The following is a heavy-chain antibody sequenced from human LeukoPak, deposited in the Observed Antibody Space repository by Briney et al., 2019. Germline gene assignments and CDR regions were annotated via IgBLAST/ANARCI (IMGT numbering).Heavy chain of an antibody. V-gene: IGHV1-46*01. CDR2: INPSGGST. D-gene: IGHD3-10*01. Sequence: ASVKVSCKASGYTFTSYYMHWVRQAPGQGLEWMGIINPSGGSTSYAQKFQGRVTMTRDTSTSTVYMELSSLRSEDTAVYYCASHRDPVVKAGLTLSMVRGGLFDYWGQGTLVTVSS. CDR1: GYTFTSYY. CDR3: ASHRDPVVKAGLTLSMVRGGLFDY. J-gene: IGHJ4*02.